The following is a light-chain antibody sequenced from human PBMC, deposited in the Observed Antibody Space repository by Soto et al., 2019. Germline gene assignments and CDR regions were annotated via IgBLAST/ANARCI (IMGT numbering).Light chain of an antibody. CDR3: QQRSSWPLT. Sequence: EIVLTQSPATLSMSPGEIATLSCRASQSVDTYLAWYQQKPGQAPRLLIYDASHRATGIPARFSGSGSGTDFTLTIGSLEPEDFAVYYCQQRSSWPLTCGGGTKVEI. J-gene: IGKJ4*01. CDR1: QSVDTY. CDR2: DAS. V-gene: IGKV3-11*01.